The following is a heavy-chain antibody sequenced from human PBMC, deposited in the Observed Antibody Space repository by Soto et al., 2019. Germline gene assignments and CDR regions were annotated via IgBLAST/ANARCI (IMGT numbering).Heavy chain of an antibody. CDR2: NYYSGST. V-gene: IGHV4-31*03. CDR1: GVSISSGGYY. J-gene: IGHJ4*02. CDR3: AREYYYDSSGFDY. Sequence: QVQLQESGPGLVKTSQTLSLTCTVSGVSISSGGYYWTWIRQHPQKGLEWIGHNYYSGSTYYNPSLKSRVTVSVDTSKNQFSLKLSSVTAADTAVYYCAREYYYDSSGFDYWGQGTLVTVSS. D-gene: IGHD3-22*01.